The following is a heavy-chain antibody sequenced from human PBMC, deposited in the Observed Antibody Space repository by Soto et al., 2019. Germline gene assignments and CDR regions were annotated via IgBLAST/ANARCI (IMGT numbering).Heavy chain of an antibody. CDR2: VNWNGGDT. CDR1: GFTFNDYG. CDR3: ARGYCSGGTCYSGAFDI. Sequence: GGSLRLSCAASGFTFNDYGMSWVRQAPGKGPEWVSSVNWNGGDTGYADSVKGRFTISRDNAKKFLYLQMNSLRADDTALYHSARGYCSGGTCYSGAFDIWGQGTMVTVSS. D-gene: IGHD2-15*01. V-gene: IGHV3-20*01. J-gene: IGHJ3*02.